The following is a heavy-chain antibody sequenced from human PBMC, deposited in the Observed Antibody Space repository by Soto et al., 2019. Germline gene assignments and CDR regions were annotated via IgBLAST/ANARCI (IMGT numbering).Heavy chain of an antibody. D-gene: IGHD6-13*01. V-gene: IGHV1-69*13. J-gene: IGHJ6*02. CDR2: IIPIFGTA. Sequence: ASVKVSCKASGGTFSSYAISWVRQAPGQGLEWMGGIIPIFGTANYAQKFQGRVTITADESTSTAYMELSSLRSEDTAVYYCARERAAGTASGDYYYYGMDVWGQGTTVTVSS. CDR1: GGTFSSYA. CDR3: ARERAAGTASGDYYYYGMDV.